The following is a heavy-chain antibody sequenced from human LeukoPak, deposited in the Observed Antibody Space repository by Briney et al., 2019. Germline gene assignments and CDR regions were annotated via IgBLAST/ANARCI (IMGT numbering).Heavy chain of an antibody. Sequence: GGSLRLSCAASGFTFDDYAMHWVRQAPGKGLEWVSGISWNSGSIGYADSAKGRFTISRDNAKNSLYLQMNSLRAEDMALYYCAKDVDSYGPHYFDYWGQGTLVTASS. CDR2: ISWNSGSI. CDR3: AKDVDSYGPHYFDY. CDR1: GFTFDDYA. V-gene: IGHV3-9*03. D-gene: IGHD5-18*01. J-gene: IGHJ4*02.